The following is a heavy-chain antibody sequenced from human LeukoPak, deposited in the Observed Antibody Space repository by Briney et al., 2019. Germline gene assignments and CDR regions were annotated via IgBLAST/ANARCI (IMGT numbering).Heavy chain of an antibody. CDR2: ISSSSSNI. D-gene: IGHD5-12*01. J-gene: IGHJ4*02. CDR1: GFTFSDYY. V-gene: IGHV3-11*06. CDR3: ARSGTGYEKAFFDY. Sequence: GGSLRLSCAASGFTFSDYYMSWIRQASGKGLEWVSFISSSSSNINYADSVKGRFTISRDNAKNSLYLQMNSLRAEDTAVYYCARSGTGYEKAFFDYWGQGTLVTVSS.